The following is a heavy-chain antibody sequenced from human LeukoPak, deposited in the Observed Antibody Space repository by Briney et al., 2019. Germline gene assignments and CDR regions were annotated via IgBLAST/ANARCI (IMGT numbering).Heavy chain of an antibody. V-gene: IGHV4-34*01. D-gene: IGHD6-19*01. CDR3: ARIGIAVAPSSPFDY. Sequence: SGTLSLTCAVYGGSLSGYYWSWIRQPPGKGLEWIGEINHSGSTNYNPSLKSRVTISVDTSKNQFSLKLSSVTAADTAVYYCARIGIAVAPSSPFDYWGQGTLVTVSS. CDR2: INHSGST. CDR1: GGSLSGYY. J-gene: IGHJ4*02.